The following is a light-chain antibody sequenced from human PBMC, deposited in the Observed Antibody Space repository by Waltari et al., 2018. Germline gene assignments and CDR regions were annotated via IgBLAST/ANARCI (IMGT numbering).Light chain of an antibody. V-gene: IGKV1-27*01. J-gene: IGKJ1*01. CDR1: LGISNY. CDR3: QKDNSAPPT. Sequence: DIQMTHSLPSLSASVGDRVALTCRASLGISNYLSWSQQKPGKAPRLLIYAASTLQPGVPSQFSGSGAGTDFTLSIDSLQPEDSATYYCQKDNSAPPTFGPGTKVEIK. CDR2: AAS.